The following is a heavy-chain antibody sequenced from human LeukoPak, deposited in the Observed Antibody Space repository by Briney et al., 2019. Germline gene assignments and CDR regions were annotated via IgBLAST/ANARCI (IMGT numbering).Heavy chain of an antibody. Sequence: ASVKVSCKASGSTFTSRGISWARQAPRQGLEWMGGISTSTGNINYAQKLQGRVSMTTDTSTTTVYMELRSLTSDDTAVYYCARSYSSTWYGGFDPWGQGTLVTVSS. CDR3: ARSYSSTWYGGFDP. V-gene: IGHV1-18*01. D-gene: IGHD6-13*01. CDR1: GSTFTSRG. CDR2: ISTSTGNI. J-gene: IGHJ5*02.